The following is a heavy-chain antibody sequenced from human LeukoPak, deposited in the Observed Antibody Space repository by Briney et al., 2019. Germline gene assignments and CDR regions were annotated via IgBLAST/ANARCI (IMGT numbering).Heavy chain of an antibody. D-gene: IGHD2-15*01. J-gene: IGHJ4*02. Sequence: ASVKFSCKASGYTFTSYAMNWVRQAPGQGLEWMGWINTNTGNPTYAQGFTGRFVFSLDTSVSTAYLQISSLKAEDTAVYYCARDGEVVAAFQHQLHLFDYWAREPWSPSPQ. V-gene: IGHV7-4-1*02. CDR1: GYTFTSYA. CDR2: INTNTGNP. CDR3: ARDGEVVAAFQHQLHLFDY.